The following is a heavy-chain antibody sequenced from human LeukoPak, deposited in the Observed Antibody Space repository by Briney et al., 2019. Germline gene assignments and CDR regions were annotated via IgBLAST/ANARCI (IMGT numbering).Heavy chain of an antibody. CDR2: ISSSSSYI. J-gene: IGHJ4*02. V-gene: IGHV3-21*04. CDR1: GFTFSTYS. CDR3: AKVSEGDSGSRYRPLDF. D-gene: IGHD3-10*01. Sequence: GGSLGLSCAASGFTFSTYSMNWVRQAPGKGLEWVSSISSSSSYIYYADSVEGRFIISRDNAKNSLYLQMNGLRVDDTAIYYCAKVSEGDSGSRYRPLDFWGQGTLVTVSS.